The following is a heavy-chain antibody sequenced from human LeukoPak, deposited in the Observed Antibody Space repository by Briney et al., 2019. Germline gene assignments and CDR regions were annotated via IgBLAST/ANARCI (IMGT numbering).Heavy chain of an antibody. CDR1: GFTLSDYF. CDR2: ISKTGATI. D-gene: IGHD4-23*01. J-gene: IGHJ4*02. CDR3: AKEDYGGTNFDQ. V-gene: IGHV3-11*01. Sequence: GGSLRLSCAASGFTLSDYFMIWVRQVPGKGLQWVAYISKTGATIQYEDSVKGRFTISRDNAQNALYLLMNSLRVDDTGMYFFAKEDYGGTNFDQWGQGTLVTVSS.